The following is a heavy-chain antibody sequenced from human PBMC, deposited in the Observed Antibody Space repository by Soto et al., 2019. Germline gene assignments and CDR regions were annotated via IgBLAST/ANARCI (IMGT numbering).Heavy chain of an antibody. CDR3: ARPYCSSTSCYTANYYYYYGMDV. CDR1: GYSFTSYW. CDR2: IDPSDSYT. D-gene: IGHD2-2*02. V-gene: IGHV5-10-1*01. Sequence: PGESVKISCXGSGYSFTSYWISWVRQMPGKGLEWMGRIDPSDSYTNYSPSFQGHVTISADKSISTAYLQWSSLKASDTAMYYCARPYCSSTSCYTANYYYYYGMDVWGQGTTVTVSS. J-gene: IGHJ6*02.